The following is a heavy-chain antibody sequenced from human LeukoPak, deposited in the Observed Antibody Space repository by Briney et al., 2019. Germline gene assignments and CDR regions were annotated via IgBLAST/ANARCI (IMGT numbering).Heavy chain of an antibody. D-gene: IGHD3-10*01. J-gene: IGHJ5*02. V-gene: IGHV4-38-2*02. CDR3: ARDINYYGSGSYYNVDWSDP. CDR2: IYHSGST. Sequence: SETLSLTCTVSGYSISSGYYWGWIRQPPGKGLEWIGSIYHSGSTYYNPSLKSRVTISVDTSKNQFSLKLSSVTAADTAVYYCARDINYYGSGSYYNVDWSDPWGQGTLVTVSS. CDR1: GYSISSGYY.